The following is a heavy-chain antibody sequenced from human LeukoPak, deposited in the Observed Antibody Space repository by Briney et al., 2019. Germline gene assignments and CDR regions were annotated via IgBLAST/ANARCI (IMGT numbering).Heavy chain of an antibody. D-gene: IGHD2-2*01. Sequence: GGSLRLSCAASGFTVSSNFMSWVRQAPGKGLVWVSRITSDGSSTSSADSVKGRFTISRDNAKNTLYLQMNSLRAEDTAVYYCARGDQFDYWSQGTLVTVSS. J-gene: IGHJ4*02. CDR2: ITSDGSST. V-gene: IGHV3-74*01. CDR1: GFTVSSNF. CDR3: ARGDQFDY.